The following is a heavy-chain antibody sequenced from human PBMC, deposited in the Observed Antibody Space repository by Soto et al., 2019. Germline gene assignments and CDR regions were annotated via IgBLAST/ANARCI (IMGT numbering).Heavy chain of an antibody. V-gene: IGHV3-23*01. CDR3: AKQDDDYGDLTRLDP. CDR2: ISGSGDST. J-gene: IGHJ5*02. CDR1: GFTFSSYA. Sequence: PGGSLRLSCVASGFTFSSYAMSWVRQAPGKGLEWVSIISGSGDSTYYADSVKGRFTISRDNSKNTLFLQMNSLRAEDTAVYYCAKQDDDYGDLTRLDPWGQGTLVTVSS. D-gene: IGHD4-17*01.